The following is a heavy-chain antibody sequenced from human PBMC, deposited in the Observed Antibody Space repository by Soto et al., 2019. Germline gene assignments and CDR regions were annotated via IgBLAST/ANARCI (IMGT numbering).Heavy chain of an antibody. CDR2: IYWNDAK. CDR3: ARGLATVPVVAFDV. V-gene: IGHV2-5*01. CDR1: VISLSTSGVR. Sequence: QITVKGSGPTLVKPTQTLTLTCSLSVISLSTSGVRLGWLSQPPGKALEWLALIYWNDAKHYSPSLKSRLANPRDPSKNQAVLTVTNMAPVDTDTYFCARGLATVPVVAFDVGDPGTMVTV. J-gene: IGHJ3*01. D-gene: IGHD3-10*02.